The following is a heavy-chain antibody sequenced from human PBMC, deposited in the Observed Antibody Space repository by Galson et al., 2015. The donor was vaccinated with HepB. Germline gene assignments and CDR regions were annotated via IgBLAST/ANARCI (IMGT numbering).Heavy chain of an antibody. Sequence: SLRLSCAAPGFTVSSNYMSWVRQAPGKGLEWVSDIYSGGSTYYADSVKSRFTISRDNTKNTLYLQRNSLRSEDTAVYYCARDLRLPSYVDAFDIWGHGTMVTVSS. J-gene: IGHJ3*02. CDR1: GFTVSSNY. V-gene: IGHV3-66*02. CDR2: IYSGGST. D-gene: IGHD1-26*01. CDR3: ARDLRLPSYVDAFDI.